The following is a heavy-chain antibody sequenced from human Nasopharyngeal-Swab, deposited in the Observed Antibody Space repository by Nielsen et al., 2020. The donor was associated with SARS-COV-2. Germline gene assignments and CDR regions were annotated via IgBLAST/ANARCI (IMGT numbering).Heavy chain of an antibody. V-gene: IGHV1-3*01. CDR2: INAGNGNT. J-gene: IGHJ4*02. CDR1: GYTFTSYA. Sequence: ASVKVSCKASGYTFTSYAMHWVRQAPGQRLEWMGWINAGNGNTKYSQKFQGRVTITRDTSTSTAYMELSSLRSEDTAVYYCARVRFLEWLLPDYWGQGTLVTVSS. D-gene: IGHD3-3*01. CDR3: ARVRFLEWLLPDY.